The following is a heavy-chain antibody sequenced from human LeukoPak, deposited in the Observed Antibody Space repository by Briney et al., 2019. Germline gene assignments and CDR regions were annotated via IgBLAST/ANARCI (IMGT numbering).Heavy chain of an antibody. D-gene: IGHD6-25*01. Sequence: ASVKVSCKVSGYTLTELSVHWVRQAPGKGREWMGGFDPEDGETIYAQKFQGRVTMTEDTSTDTAYMELSSLRSEDTAVYYCATGGVSAASGKPGYYYYYGMDVWGQGTTVTVSS. CDR1: GYTLTELS. CDR3: ATGGVSAASGKPGYYYYYGMDV. J-gene: IGHJ6*02. V-gene: IGHV1-24*01. CDR2: FDPEDGET.